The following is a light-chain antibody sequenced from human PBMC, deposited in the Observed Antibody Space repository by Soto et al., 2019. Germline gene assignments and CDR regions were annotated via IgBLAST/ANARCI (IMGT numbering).Light chain of an antibody. Sequence: QSVLTQPASVSGSPGQSITISCTGTSRDIGNYNYVSWYQHHPGKAPKLMIYEVTSRPSGVSDRFSGSKSGMTASLTISGLQPEDEADYFCASYRSANTYVFGTGTKVTVL. CDR1: SRDIGNYNY. CDR2: EVT. V-gene: IGLV2-14*01. CDR3: ASYRSANTYV. J-gene: IGLJ1*01.